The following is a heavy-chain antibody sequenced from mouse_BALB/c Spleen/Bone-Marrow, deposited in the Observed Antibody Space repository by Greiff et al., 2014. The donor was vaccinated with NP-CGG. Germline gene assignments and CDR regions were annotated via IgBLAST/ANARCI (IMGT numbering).Heavy chain of an antibody. CDR1: GYSFTDYF. CDR2: INPYNGVT. J-gene: IGHJ2*01. V-gene: IGHV1-37*01. CDR3: GRWAS. Sequence: VTLKESGPELVKPGASVKISCKASGYSFTDYFMNWAKQSHGKSLEWIGRINPYNGVTFYNQNFKGKATLTVDKSSSTAHMELLSLTSEDSAVYYCGRWASWGQGTTLTVSS.